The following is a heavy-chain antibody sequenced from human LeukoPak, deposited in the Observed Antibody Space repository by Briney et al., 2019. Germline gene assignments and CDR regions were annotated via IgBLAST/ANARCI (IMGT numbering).Heavy chain of an antibody. V-gene: IGHV3-23*01. D-gene: IGHD3-22*01. J-gene: IGHJ4*02. CDR2: ISGSGGST. CDR3: AKNGGYYDTSKHLDY. CDR1: GFTFSSYS. Sequence: PGGSLRLSCAASGFTFSSYSMNWVRQAPGKGLEWVSAISGSGGSTYYADSVKGRFTISRDNSKNTLYLQMNSLRAEDTAVYYCAKNGGYYDTSKHLDYWGQGTLVTVSS.